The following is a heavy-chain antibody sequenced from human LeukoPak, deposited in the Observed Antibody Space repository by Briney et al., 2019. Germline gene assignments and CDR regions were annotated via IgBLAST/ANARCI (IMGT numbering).Heavy chain of an antibody. CDR3: ARVFPSSGWYNLYY. D-gene: IGHD6-19*01. CDR1: GYTFTSYG. V-gene: IGHV1-18*01. J-gene: IGHJ4*02. Sequence: ASVKVSCKASGYTFTSYGITWVRQGPGQGLEWMCVISSYNGNTNYAHKVQGRVTMTTDTSTSTAYMELRSLRSDDPAVYYCARVFPSSGWYNLYYWGLGTLVTVSS. CDR2: ISSYNGNT.